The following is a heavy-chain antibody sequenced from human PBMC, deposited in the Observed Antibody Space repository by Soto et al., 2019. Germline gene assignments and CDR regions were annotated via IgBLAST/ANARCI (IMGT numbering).Heavy chain of an antibody. V-gene: IGHV3-23*01. D-gene: IGHD3-9*01. CDR2: ITGGCDNT. CDR3: TQDRGSRDWLTVN. CDR1: GFTFTSYA. Sequence: EVQLLESGGDLVQPGGSLRLSCAASGFTFTSYAMSWIRQAPGKGLEWVSDITGGCDNTYYAASGKGRFTISRDHSKNTLYLQMNSLRAEDTAFYYGTQDRGSRDWLTVNWGQGTLVTVSS. J-gene: IGHJ4*02.